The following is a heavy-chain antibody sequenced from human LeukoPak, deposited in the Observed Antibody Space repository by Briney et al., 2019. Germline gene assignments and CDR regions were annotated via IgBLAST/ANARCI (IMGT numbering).Heavy chain of an antibody. D-gene: IGHD2-21*02. CDR3: ARGRVVVTAIVYFQH. V-gene: IGHV4-30-2*01. CDR2: INHSGST. J-gene: IGHJ1*01. CDR1: GGSISSGGYS. Sequence: TSQTLSLTCAVSGGSISSGGYSWSWIRQPPGKGLEWIGEINHSGSTNYNPSLKSRATISVDTSKNQFSLKLSSVTAADTAVYYCARGRVVVTAIVYFQHWGQGTLVTVSS.